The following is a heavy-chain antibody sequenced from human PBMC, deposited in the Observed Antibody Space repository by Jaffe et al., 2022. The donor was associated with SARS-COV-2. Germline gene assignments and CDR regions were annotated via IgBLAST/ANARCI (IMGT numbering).Heavy chain of an antibody. Sequence: QLQLQESGPGLVKPSETLSLTCTVSGGSISSSSYYWGWIRQPPGKGLEWIGSIYYSGSTYYNPSLKSRVTISVDTSKNQFSLKLSSVTAADTAVYYCARRYCSGGSCYDLPAFDYWGQGTLVTVSS. D-gene: IGHD2-15*01. CDR1: GGSISSSSYY. CDR3: ARRYCSGGSCYDLPAFDY. J-gene: IGHJ4*02. V-gene: IGHV4-39*01. CDR2: IYYSGST.